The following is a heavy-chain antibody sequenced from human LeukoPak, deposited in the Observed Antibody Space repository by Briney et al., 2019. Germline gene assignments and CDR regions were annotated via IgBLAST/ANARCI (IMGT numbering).Heavy chain of an antibody. V-gene: IGHV4-34*01. Sequence: PSETLSLTCAVYGGSFSGYYWSWIRQPPGKGLEWIGEINHSGSTNYNPSRKSRVTISVDTSKNQFSLKLSSVTAADTAVYYCARQYSSGWYNWFDPWGQGTLVTVSS. D-gene: IGHD6-19*01. J-gene: IGHJ5*02. CDR2: INHSGST. CDR1: GGSFSGYY. CDR3: ARQYSSGWYNWFDP.